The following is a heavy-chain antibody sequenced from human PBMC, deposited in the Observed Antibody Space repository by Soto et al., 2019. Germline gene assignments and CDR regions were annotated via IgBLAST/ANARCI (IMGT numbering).Heavy chain of an antibody. CDR1: SGSFSGYY. CDR3: ARSPEPYSSSSDGDY. V-gene: IGHV4-34*01. J-gene: IGHJ4*02. Sequence: SETLSLTCSIYSGSFSGYYWSWIRQPPGKGLEWIGEIYHSGSTNYNPSLKSRVTISVDKSKNQFSLKLSSVTAADTAVYYCARSPEPYSSSSDGDYWGQGTLVTVSS. CDR2: IYHSGST. D-gene: IGHD6-6*01.